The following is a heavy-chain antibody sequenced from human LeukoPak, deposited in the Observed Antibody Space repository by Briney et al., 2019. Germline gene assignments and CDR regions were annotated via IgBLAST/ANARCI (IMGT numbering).Heavy chain of an antibody. Sequence: PSETLSLTCTVSGGSISSSSYYWGWIRQPPGKGLEWIGETNHRGSSNYNPYLKGRVTISVDKSKNQLSLKLSSVTAADTAVYYCARGSQSSTWRYYFDFWGQGTLVTVSS. J-gene: IGHJ4*02. CDR3: ARGSQSSTWRYYFDF. CDR1: GGSISSSSYY. V-gene: IGHV4-61*05. D-gene: IGHD6-13*01. CDR2: TNHRGSS.